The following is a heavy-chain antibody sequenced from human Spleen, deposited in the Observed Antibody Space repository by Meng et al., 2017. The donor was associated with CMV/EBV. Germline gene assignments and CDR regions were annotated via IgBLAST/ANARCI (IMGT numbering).Heavy chain of an antibody. CDR3: ARAGGSYGDYEGWFDP. J-gene: IGHJ5*02. Sequence: GFTFSTYAMHWVRQAPGKGLEWVAVIAYDGTNKYYADSVKGRFTISRDNSKNTLYLQMNSLRAEDTAVYYCARAGGSYGDYEGWFDPWGQGTLVTVSS. V-gene: IGHV3-30-3*01. D-gene: IGHD4-17*01. CDR1: GFTFSTYA. CDR2: IAYDGTNK.